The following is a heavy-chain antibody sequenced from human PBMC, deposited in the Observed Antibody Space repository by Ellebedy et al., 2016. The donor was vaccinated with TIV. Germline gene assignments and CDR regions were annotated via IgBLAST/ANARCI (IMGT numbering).Heavy chain of an antibody. CDR1: GGSISSYY. D-gene: IGHD4-23*01. CDR3: ARVTVVKGHYYGMDV. J-gene: IGHJ6*02. CDR2: IYYSGST. Sequence: SETLSLXCTVPGGSISSYYWSWIRQPPGKGLEWIGYIYYSGSTNYNPSLKSRVTISVDTSKNQFSLKLSSVTAADTAVYYCARVTVVKGHYYGMDVWGQGTTVTVSS. V-gene: IGHV4-59*01.